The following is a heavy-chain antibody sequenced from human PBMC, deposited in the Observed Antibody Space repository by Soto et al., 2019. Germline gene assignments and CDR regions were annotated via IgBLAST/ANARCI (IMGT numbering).Heavy chain of an antibody. CDR3: ARLTSSLGYYYYYYMDV. CDR2: IYYSGST. V-gene: IGHV4-39*01. D-gene: IGHD2-2*01. J-gene: IGHJ6*03. Sequence: PSETLSLTCTVSGGSISSSSYYWGWIRQPPGKGLEWIGSIYYSGSTYYNPSLKSRVTISVDTSKNQFSLKLSSVTAADTAMYYCARLTSSLGYYYYYYMDVWGKGTTVTVSS. CDR1: GGSISSSSYY.